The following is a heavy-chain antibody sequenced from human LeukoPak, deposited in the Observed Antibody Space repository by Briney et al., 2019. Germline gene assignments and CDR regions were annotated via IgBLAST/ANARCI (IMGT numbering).Heavy chain of an antibody. V-gene: IGHV3-23*01. Sequence: GGSLRLSCAASGFTFSSYGMTWVRQAPGKGLEWVSGISGSGGSTYYADSVKGRFTISRDDSKNTLYLQMNSLRAEDTAVYYCARGPSGYHNTGGQGTLVTVSS. D-gene: IGHD5-12*01. J-gene: IGHJ4*02. CDR3: ARGPSGYHNT. CDR1: GFTFSSYG. CDR2: ISGSGGST.